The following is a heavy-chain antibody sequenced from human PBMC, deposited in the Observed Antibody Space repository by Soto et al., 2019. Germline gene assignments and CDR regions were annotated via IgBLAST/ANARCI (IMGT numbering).Heavy chain of an antibody. Sequence: ASVKVSCKVSGYPFTTYYIHWVRQAPGQGLEWMGWIDPRSGGTVYEQKFQGRVTMNRDTSISTVYMDLSGLTSDDTALYYCATDDYGIFPYWGQGSLVTVSS. V-gene: IGHV1-2*02. D-gene: IGHD3-10*01. J-gene: IGHJ4*02. CDR1: GYPFTTYY. CDR2: IDPRSGGT. CDR3: ATDDYGIFPY.